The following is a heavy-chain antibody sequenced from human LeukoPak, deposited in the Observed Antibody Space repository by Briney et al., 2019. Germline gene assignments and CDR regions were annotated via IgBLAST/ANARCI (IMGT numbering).Heavy chain of an antibody. Sequence: SQTLSLTCTVSGGSISSGSYYWSWIRQPAGKGLEWIGRIYTSGSTNYNPSLKSRVTISVDTSKNQFSLKLSSVTAADTAVYYCARDTVVVVPAATYPQLGFDPWGQGTLVTVSS. CDR1: GGSISSGSYY. D-gene: IGHD2-2*01. V-gene: IGHV4-61*02. J-gene: IGHJ5*02. CDR3: ARDTVVVVPAATYPQLGFDP. CDR2: IYTSGST.